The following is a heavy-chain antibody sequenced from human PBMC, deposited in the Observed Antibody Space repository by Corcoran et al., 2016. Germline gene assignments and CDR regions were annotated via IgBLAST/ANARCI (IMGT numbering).Heavy chain of an antibody. V-gene: IGHV4-39*07. CDR2: IYYSGST. J-gene: IGHJ6*02. D-gene: IGHD4-17*01. CDR3: ARVRLRSLGGMDV. Sequence: QLQLQESGPGLVKPSETLSLTCTVSGGSISSSSYYWGWIRQPPGKGLEWIGSIYYSGSTYYNPSLKSRVTISVDTSKNQFSLKLSSVTAADPAVYYCARVRLRSLGGMDVWGQGTTVTVSS. CDR1: GGSISSSSYY.